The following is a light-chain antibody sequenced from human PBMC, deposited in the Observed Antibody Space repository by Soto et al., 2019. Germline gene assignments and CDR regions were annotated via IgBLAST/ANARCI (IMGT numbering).Light chain of an antibody. J-gene: IGKJ2*01. V-gene: IGKV3-15*01. CDR1: QSVSSN. CDR2: GAS. CDR3: QHYNKWPYT. Sequence: EMVMTQSPATLSVSPGERATLSCRASQSVSSNLAWYQQRPGQAPRLLIYGASTRATGIPARFSGSGSGAEFTLTISGLQSEDFAVYYCQHYNKWPYTFGQGTNLEIK.